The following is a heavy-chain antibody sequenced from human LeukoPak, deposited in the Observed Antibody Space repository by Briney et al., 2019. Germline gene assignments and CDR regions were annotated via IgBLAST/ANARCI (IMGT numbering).Heavy chain of an antibody. CDR1: GFTFSSYG. Sequence: GRSLRLSCAASGFTFSSYGMHWVRQAPGKGLEWVAVIWYGGSNKYYADSVKGRFTISRDNSKNTLYLQMNSLRAEDTAVYYCAREAAAAGHYYFDYWGQGTLVTVSS. V-gene: IGHV3-33*08. J-gene: IGHJ4*02. D-gene: IGHD6-13*01. CDR3: AREAAAAGHYYFDY. CDR2: IWYGGSNK.